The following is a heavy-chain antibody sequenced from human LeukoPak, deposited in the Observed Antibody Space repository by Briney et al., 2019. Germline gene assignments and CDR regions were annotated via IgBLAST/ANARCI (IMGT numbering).Heavy chain of an antibody. V-gene: IGHV3-21*01. CDR3: ARDWPTIAAAGTIPEYFQH. CDR2: ISSSSSYI. J-gene: IGHJ1*01. Sequence: GGSLGLSCAASGFTFSSYSMNWVRQAPGKGLEWVSSISSSSSYIYYADSVKGRFTISRDNAKNSLYLQMNSLRAEDTAVYYCARDWPTIAAAGTIPEYFQHWGQDTLVTVSS. D-gene: IGHD6-13*01. CDR1: GFTFSSYS.